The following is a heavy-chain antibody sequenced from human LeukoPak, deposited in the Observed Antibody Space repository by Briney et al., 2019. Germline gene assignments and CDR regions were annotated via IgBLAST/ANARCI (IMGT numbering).Heavy chain of an antibody. J-gene: IGHJ3*02. D-gene: IGHD2-15*01. CDR1: GFTFSNCW. CDR3: VRIADDGFDI. CDR2: INGDGLST. V-gene: IGHV3-74*01. Sequence: GGSLRLSCAASGFTFSNCWLHWVRQVPGKGLVWVSRINGDGLSTSFADSVRGRFTISRDNAKNTLYLQMNSLRADDTAVYFCVRIADDGFDIWGQGTMVTVSS.